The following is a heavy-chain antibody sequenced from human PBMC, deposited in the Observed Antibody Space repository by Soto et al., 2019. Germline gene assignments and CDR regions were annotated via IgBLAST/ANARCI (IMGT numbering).Heavy chain of an antibody. D-gene: IGHD2-15*01. Sequence: EVQPAESGGGLVQPGGSLRLSCAASGFTVSSYTMNWVRQAPGKGLEWVSYISSSSSTIYYADSVKGRFTISRDNAKNSLYLQMNSLRDEDTAVYYCAREYCSGGSCYSGLDYFDYWGQGTLVTVSS. CDR1: GFTVSSYT. J-gene: IGHJ4*02. V-gene: IGHV3-48*02. CDR3: AREYCSGGSCYSGLDYFDY. CDR2: ISSSSSTI.